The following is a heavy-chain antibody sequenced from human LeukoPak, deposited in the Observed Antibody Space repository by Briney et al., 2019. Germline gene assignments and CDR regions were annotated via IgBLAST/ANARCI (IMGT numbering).Heavy chain of an antibody. Sequence: PGGSLRLSCAASGFTFSSYYMNWIRQAPGKGLEWVSSISSSSNYIYYADSVKGRFTISRDNAKKSLYLQMNSLRAEDTAVYYCARKMTGSDFDYWGQGTLVTVSS. D-gene: IGHD3-9*01. J-gene: IGHJ4*02. CDR1: GFTFSSYY. V-gene: IGHV3-21*01. CDR2: ISSSSNYI. CDR3: ARKMTGSDFDY.